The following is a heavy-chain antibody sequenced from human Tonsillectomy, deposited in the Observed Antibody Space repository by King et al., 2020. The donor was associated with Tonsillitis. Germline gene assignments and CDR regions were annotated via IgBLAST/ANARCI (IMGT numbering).Heavy chain of an antibody. Sequence: VQLVESGGGLVQPGGSLRLSCAASGFSLSYYWMSWVRQAPGKGLEWVANIKQDGREKYYVDSVKGRFTISRDNAKKSLYLQMNSLRAEDTAVYYCARTARVFDYWGQGTLVTVSS. D-gene: IGHD6-6*01. CDR2: IKQDGREK. CDR3: ARTARVFDY. J-gene: IGHJ4*02. V-gene: IGHV3-7*03. CDR1: GFSLSYYW.